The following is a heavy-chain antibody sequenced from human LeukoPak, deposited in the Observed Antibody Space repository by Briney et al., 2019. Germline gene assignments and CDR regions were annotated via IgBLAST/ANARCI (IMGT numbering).Heavy chain of an antibody. CDR2: IIPILGIA. V-gene: IGHV1-69*04. J-gene: IGHJ4*02. CDR1: GYTFTSYG. D-gene: IGHD3-22*01. CDR3: ARPLNYYDSRNFDY. Sequence: GASVKVSCKASGYTFTSYGISWVRQAPGQGPEWMGRIIPILGIANYAQKFQGRVTITADKSTSTAYMELSSLRSEDTAVYYCARPLNYYDSRNFDYWGQGTLVTVSS.